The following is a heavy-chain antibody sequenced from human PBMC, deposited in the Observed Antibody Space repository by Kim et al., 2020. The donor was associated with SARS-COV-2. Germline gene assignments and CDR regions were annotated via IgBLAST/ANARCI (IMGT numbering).Heavy chain of an antibody. J-gene: IGHJ3*02. CDR1: GFTFSSYE. V-gene: IGHV3-48*03. D-gene: IGHD5-12*01. CDR2: ISSSGSTI. Sequence: GGSLRLSCAASGFTFSSYEMNWVRQAPGKGLEWVSYISSSGSTIYYADSVKGRFTISRDNAKNSLYLQMNSLRAEDTAVYYCARERDGYNRADAFDIWGQGTMVTVSS. CDR3: ARERDGYNRADAFDI.